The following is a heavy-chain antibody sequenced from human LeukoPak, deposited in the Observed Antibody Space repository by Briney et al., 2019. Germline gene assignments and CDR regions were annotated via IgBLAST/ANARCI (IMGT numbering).Heavy chain of an antibody. CDR3: ARGKGYGSGSSLYNWFDP. Sequence: ASVKVSCKASGYSFNDYFIHWVRQAPGQGLEWMGWINPNSGGTNYAQKFQGRVTMTRDTSISTAYMELSRLRSDDTAVYYCARGKGYGSGSSLYNWFDPWGQGTLVTVSS. V-gene: IGHV1-2*02. J-gene: IGHJ5*02. CDR1: GYSFNDYF. CDR2: INPNSGGT. D-gene: IGHD3-10*01.